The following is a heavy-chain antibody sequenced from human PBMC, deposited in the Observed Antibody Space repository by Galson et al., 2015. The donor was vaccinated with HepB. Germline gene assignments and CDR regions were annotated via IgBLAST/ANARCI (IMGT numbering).Heavy chain of an antibody. CDR2: ISSSSSTI. Sequence: SLRLSCAASGFTFSSYSMNWVRQAPGKGLEWVSYISSSSSTIYYADSVKGRFTISRDNAKNSLYLQMNSLRDEDTAVYYCARDASLTPVVPAAHWFDPWGQGTLVTVSS. V-gene: IGHV3-48*02. D-gene: IGHD2-2*01. J-gene: IGHJ5*02. CDR1: GFTFSSYS. CDR3: ARDASLTPVVPAAHWFDP.